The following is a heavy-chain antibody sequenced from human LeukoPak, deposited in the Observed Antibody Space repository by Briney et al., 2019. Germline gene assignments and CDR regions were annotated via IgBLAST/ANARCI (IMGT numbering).Heavy chain of an antibody. D-gene: IGHD6-6*01. J-gene: IGHJ4*02. CDR2: INHSGST. CDR3: ARGDSSSLRKFDY. Sequence: PSETLSLTCAVYGGSFSGYYWSWIRQPPGKGLEWIGEINHSGSTNYNPSLKSRVTISVDTSKNQFSLKLSSVTAADTAVYYCARGDSSSLRKFDYWGQGTLVTVSS. CDR1: GGSFSGYY. V-gene: IGHV4-34*01.